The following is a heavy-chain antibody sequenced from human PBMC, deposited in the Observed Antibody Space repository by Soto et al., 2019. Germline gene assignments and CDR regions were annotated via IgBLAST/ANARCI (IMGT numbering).Heavy chain of an antibody. J-gene: IGHJ4*02. CDR2: IYYSGST. Sequence: SETLSLTCTVSGGSISSSSYYWGWIRQPPGKGLEWIGSIYYSGSTYYNPSLKSRVTISVDTSKNQFSLRLNSVTAADTAVYYCARSSITPRLFMYPFDYWGQGPLVTVSS. CDR3: ARSSITPRLFMYPFDY. V-gene: IGHV4-39*01. D-gene: IGHD6-6*01. CDR1: GGSISSSSYY.